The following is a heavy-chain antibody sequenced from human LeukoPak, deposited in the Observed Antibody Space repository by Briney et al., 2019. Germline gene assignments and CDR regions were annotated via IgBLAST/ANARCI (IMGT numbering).Heavy chain of an antibody. CDR3: ARPDASPYGSGSNYYYGMDV. J-gene: IGHJ6*02. V-gene: IGHV1-69*04. CDR1: GGTFSSYA. CDR2: IIPILGIA. Sequence: ASVTVSCKASGGTFSSYAISWVRQAPGQGLEWMGRIIPILGIANYAQKFQGRVTITADKSTSTAYMELSSLRSEDTAVYYCARPDASPYGSGSNYYYGMDVWGQGTTVTVSS. D-gene: IGHD3-10*01.